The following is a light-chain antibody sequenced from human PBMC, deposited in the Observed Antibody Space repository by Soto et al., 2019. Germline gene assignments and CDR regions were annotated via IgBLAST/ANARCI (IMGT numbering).Light chain of an antibody. CDR3: MKGKHCPLN. J-gene: IGKJ4*01. CDR1: QSLVYSDGNTY. Sequence: DVVMTQSPLSLPVTLGQPASISCRSRQSLVYSDGNTYLNWFHQRPGQSPRRLIYKVSSRDSGVPARFSGSGSGTDFTLRISRVETEDVVVYYCMKGKHCPLNFGGGTTVEI. CDR2: KVS. V-gene: IGKV2-30*01.